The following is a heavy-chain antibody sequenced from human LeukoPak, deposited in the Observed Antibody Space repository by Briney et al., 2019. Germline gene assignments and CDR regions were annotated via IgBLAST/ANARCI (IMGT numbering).Heavy chain of an antibody. D-gene: IGHD3-10*01. J-gene: IGHJ4*02. Sequence: SETLSLTCSVSGYSISSGYYWGWIRQPPGKGLEWIGSIYHSGSTYYNPFLKSRVTISVDTSKNQFPLKLSSVTAADTAVYYCARALQYGSGTPEYWGQGTLVTVSS. CDR2: IYHSGST. V-gene: IGHV4-38-2*02. CDR3: ARALQYGSGTPEY. CDR1: GYSISSGYY.